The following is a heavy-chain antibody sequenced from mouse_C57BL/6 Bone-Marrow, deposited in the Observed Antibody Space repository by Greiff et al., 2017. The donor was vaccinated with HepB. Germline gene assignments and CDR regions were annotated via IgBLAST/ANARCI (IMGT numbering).Heavy chain of an antibody. D-gene: IGHD2-5*01. V-gene: IGHV15-2*01. CDR3: ARKRDYYSNYVDYAMDY. Sequence: SGSELRSPGSSVKLSCKDFDSEVFPIAYMSWVRQKPGHGFEWIGGILPSIGRTIYGEKFEDKATLDADTLSNTAYLELNSLTSEDSAIYYCARKRDYYSNYVDYAMDYWGQGTSVTVSS. CDR2: ILPSIGRT. CDR1: DSEVFPIAY. J-gene: IGHJ4*01.